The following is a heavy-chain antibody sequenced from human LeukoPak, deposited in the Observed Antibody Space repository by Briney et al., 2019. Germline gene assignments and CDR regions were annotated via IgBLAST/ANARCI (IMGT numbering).Heavy chain of an antibody. V-gene: IGHV4-4*02. J-gene: IGHJ4*02. Sequence: SETLSLTCAVSGGSISSSNWWSWVRPPPGKGLEWIGEIYHSGSTNYNPSLKSRVTISVDTSKNQFSLKLSSVTAADTAVYYCAKCIGSSGYYIYFDYWGQGTLVTVSS. CDR1: GGSISSSNW. CDR3: AKCIGSSGYYIYFDY. CDR2: IYHSGST. D-gene: IGHD3-22*01.